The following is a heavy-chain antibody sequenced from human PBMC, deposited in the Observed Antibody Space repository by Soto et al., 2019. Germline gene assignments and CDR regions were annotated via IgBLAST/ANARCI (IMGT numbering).Heavy chain of an antibody. Sequence: SCKASGYTFTSYDINWVRQATGQGLEWMGWMNPNSGNTGYAQKFQGRVTMTRDTSIGTAYMELSSLTSEDTALYYCARDYGGNSGWFDPWGQGTLVTVSS. CDR1: GYTFTSYD. D-gene: IGHD2-21*02. J-gene: IGHJ5*02. CDR2: MNPNSGNT. V-gene: IGHV1-8*01. CDR3: ARDYGGNSGWFDP.